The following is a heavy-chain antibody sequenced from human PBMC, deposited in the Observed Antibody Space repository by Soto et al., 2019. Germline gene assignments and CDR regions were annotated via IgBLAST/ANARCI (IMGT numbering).Heavy chain of an antibody. V-gene: IGHV1-69*12. CDR1: GGTFSSYA. D-gene: IGHD6-13*01. J-gene: IGHJ6*02. CDR3: ARGGGAAADNYYYYYGMDV. CDR2: IIPIFGTA. Sequence: QVQLVQSGAEVKKPGSSVKVSCKASGGTFSSYAISWVRQAPGQGLEWMGGIIPIFGTANYAQKFQGRVTITADESTSTAYMELSSVGSEDTAVYYCARGGGAAADNYYYYYGMDVWGQGTTVTVSS.